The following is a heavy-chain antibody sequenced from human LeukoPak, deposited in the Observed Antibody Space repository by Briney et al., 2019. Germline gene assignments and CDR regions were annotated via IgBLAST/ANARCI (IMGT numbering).Heavy chain of an antibody. CDR1: GATFTSYA. CDR2: IIPIFGTA. V-gene: IGHV1-69*05. D-gene: IGHD3-22*01. CDR3: ARDQAITMIVDRAFDI. Sequence: SEKVSCKASGATFTSYAISWVRQAPGQGLEWMGRIIPIFGTANYAQTFQGRVTITTDESTSTAYMELSSLRYEDTAVYYCARDQAITMIVDRAFDIWGQGTMVTVSS. J-gene: IGHJ3*02.